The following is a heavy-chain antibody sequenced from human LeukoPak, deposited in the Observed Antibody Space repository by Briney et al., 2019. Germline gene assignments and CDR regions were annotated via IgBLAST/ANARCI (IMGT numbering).Heavy chain of an antibody. CDR2: ISASGGTT. V-gene: IGHV3-23*01. CDR3: AKFQSVTTVLDAFDI. Sequence: GGSLRLSCAASGFTFSSSAMSWVRQAPGEGLDWVSAISASGGTTYYADSVKGRFTISRDNSKNTLYLQMNSLRAEDTAVYYCAKFQSVTTVLDAFDIWGQGTMVTVSS. J-gene: IGHJ3*02. D-gene: IGHD4-17*01. CDR1: GFTFSSSA.